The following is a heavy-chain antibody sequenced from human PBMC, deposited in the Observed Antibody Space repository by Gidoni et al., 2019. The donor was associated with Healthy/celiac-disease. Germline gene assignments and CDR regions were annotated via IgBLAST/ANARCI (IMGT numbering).Heavy chain of an antibody. J-gene: IGHJ6*02. D-gene: IGHD3-22*01. CDR3: AKGGYYYDSSLYYYGMDV. CDR1: GFTFSSYG. CDR2: ISYDGSNK. Sequence: QVQLVESGGGVVQPGRSLSLSCAASGFTFSSYGMHWVRQAPGKGLEWVAVISYDGSNKYYADSVKGRFTISRDNSKNTLYLQMNSLRAEDTAVYYCAKGGYYYDSSLYYYGMDVWGQGTTVTVSS. V-gene: IGHV3-30*18.